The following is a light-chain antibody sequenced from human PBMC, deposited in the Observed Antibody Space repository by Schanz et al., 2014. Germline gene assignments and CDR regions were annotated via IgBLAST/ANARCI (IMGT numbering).Light chain of an antibody. CDR3: QQYSDYSPLT. J-gene: IGKJ4*01. CDR1: QGISSY. V-gene: IGKV1-9*01. CDR2: AAS. Sequence: IQLTQSPSSLSASVGDRVTITCRASQGISSYLAWYQQKPGKAPKLLIYAASTLQSGVPSRFSGSGSGTDFTLTISSLQPDDFATYYCQQYSDYSPLTFGGGTKVELK.